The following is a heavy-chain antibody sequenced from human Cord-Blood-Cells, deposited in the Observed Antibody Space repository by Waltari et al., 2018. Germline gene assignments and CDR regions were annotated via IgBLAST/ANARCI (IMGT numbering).Heavy chain of an antibody. CDR3: ARGIAADAFDI. CDR2: ISPIFGTA. CDR1: VGTCSRYA. Sequence: QVQLVQSGAEVKKPGSSVKVTCKASVGTCSRYAISWVRQAPGQGLGWMGGISPIFGTANYAQKFQGRVTITADESTSTAYMELSSLRSEDTAVYYCARGIAADAFDIWGQGTMVTVSS. V-gene: IGHV1-69*12. J-gene: IGHJ3*02. D-gene: IGHD6-13*01.